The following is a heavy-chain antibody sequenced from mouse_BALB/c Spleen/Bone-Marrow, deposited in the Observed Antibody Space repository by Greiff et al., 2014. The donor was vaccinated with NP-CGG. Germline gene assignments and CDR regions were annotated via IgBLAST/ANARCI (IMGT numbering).Heavy chain of an antibody. CDR3: ARPSYDGHTMDY. CDR2: ISSGGSYT. V-gene: IGHV5-9-3*01. D-gene: IGHD2-10*01. CDR1: GFTFSSYA. J-gene: IGHJ4*01. Sequence: DVHLVESGGGLVKPGGSLKLSCAASGFTFSSYAMSWVRQSPEKRLEWVATISSGGSYTYYPESVKGRFTISRDNAKNTLYLQMSSLRSEDTAMYYCARPSYDGHTMDYWGQGTSVTVSS.